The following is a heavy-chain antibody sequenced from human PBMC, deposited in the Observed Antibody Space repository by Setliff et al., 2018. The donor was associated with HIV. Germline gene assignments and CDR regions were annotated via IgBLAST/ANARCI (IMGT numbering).Heavy chain of an antibody. CDR1: GGRFSNYG. CDR2: IIPIFGTT. Sequence: SVKVSCKASGGRFSNYGISWVRQAPGQGLEWMGGIIPIFGTTNYAQMLQGRVTVTADESTSTAYMELSSLRSEDTAVYYCARAVVPTYYDVLTGYVYYMDVWGKGTTVTVSS. J-gene: IGHJ6*03. V-gene: IGHV1-69*13. D-gene: IGHD3-9*01. CDR3: ARAVVPTYYDVLTGYVYYMDV.